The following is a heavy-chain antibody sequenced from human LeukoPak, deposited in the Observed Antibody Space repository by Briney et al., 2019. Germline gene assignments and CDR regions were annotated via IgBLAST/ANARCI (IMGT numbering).Heavy chain of an antibody. Sequence: GGSLRLSCAASGFTFNNAWMTWVRQAPGKGLEWVGLIKNTVHGGTSESAGSVKGRFIISRDDSKNILYLQMNNLKTEDTGVYYCSTMENYYDDSHFDYWGQGTLVTVSP. CDR3: STMENYYDDSHFDY. J-gene: IGHJ4*02. CDR1: GFTFNNAW. V-gene: IGHV3-15*01. D-gene: IGHD3-22*01. CDR2: IKNTVHGGTS.